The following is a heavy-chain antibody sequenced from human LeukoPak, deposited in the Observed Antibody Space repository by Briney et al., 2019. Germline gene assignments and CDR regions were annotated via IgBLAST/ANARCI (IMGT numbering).Heavy chain of an antibody. CDR2: ISAYNGNT. D-gene: IGHD2-15*01. CDR3: ARARGVGCSGGSCRYFDY. CDR1: GYTFTSYG. J-gene: IGHJ4*02. Sequence: GASVKVSCKASGYTFTSYGISWVRQAPGQGLEWMGWISAYNGNTNYAQKLQGRVIMTTDTSTSTAYMELRSLRSDDTAVYYCARARGVGCSGGSCRYFDYWGQGTLVTVSS. V-gene: IGHV1-18*01.